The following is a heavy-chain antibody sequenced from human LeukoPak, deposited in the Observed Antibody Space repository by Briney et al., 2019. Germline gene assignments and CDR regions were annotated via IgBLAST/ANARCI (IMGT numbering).Heavy chain of an antibody. CDR3: ARSSRSGYTYGSFDF. CDR2: IYSTGST. D-gene: IGHD5-18*01. Sequence: SETLSLTCTVSGGSISSYYWGRIRQPPGKGLEWIGYIYSTGSTNYNPSLKSRVTISADTSKNQFSLNLTSVTAADTAVYYCARSSRSGYTYGSFDFWGQGTLVAVSS. CDR1: GGSISSYY. V-gene: IGHV4-59*01. J-gene: IGHJ4*02.